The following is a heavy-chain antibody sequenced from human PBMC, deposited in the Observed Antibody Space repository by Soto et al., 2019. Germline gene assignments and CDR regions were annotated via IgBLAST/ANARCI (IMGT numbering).Heavy chain of an antibody. Sequence: SVKVSCKASGFTFTSSAFQWVRQARGQRLEWIGWIAVGSGYTNYEQRFQDRVTLTRDMSTATTYMELSRLTSEDTAIYYCAADATAWQQMVPSDYWGQGTLVTVSS. D-gene: IGHD2-8*01. J-gene: IGHJ4*02. CDR2: IAVGSGYT. V-gene: IGHV1-58*01. CDR1: GFTFTSSA. CDR3: AADATAWQQMVPSDY.